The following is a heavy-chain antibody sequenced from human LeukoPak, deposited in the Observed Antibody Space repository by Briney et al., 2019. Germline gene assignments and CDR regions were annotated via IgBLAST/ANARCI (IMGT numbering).Heavy chain of an antibody. CDR2: IKQDGSEK. J-gene: IGHJ4*02. D-gene: IGHD3-10*01. CDR1: GFTFSSYW. CDR3: ARELNPSHHGVRVRPYYFDY. Sequence: GGSLRLSCAASGFTFSSYWMSWVRQAPGKGLEWVANIKQDGSEKYYVDSVKGRFTISRDNAKNSLYLQMNSLRAEDTAVYYCARELNPSHHGVRVRPYYFDYWGQGTLVTVSS. V-gene: IGHV3-7*01.